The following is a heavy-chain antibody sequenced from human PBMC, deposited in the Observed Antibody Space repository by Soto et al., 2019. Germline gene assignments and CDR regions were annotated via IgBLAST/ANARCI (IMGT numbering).Heavy chain of an antibody. D-gene: IGHD2-21*02. CDR1: WYTFTRNW. CDR3: ATPGGRDFNAFDV. V-gene: IGHV5-51*01. Sequence: GESLKISCNGSWYTFTRNWIGWVLQMPGKGLEWMGIIFPIDSDTRYSPSSQGQVTISADNSISTAYLQWSSLKASDTAIYYCATPGGRDFNAFDVWGQGTMVTVSS. J-gene: IGHJ3*01. CDR2: IFPIDSDT.